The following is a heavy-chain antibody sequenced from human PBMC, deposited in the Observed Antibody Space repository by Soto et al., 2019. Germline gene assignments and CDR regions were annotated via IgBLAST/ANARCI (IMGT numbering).Heavy chain of an antibody. CDR1: GASISSYY. V-gene: IGHV4-59*08. CDR3: ARRDSSAYYNWFDP. Sequence: SETLSLTCTVSGASISSYYWSWIRQPPGKGLEWIGFVYNGGSTKYNPSLKSRVTISVDTSKNQFSLKLSSVTAADTAVYYCARRDSSAYYNWFDPWGQGTLVTVSS. D-gene: IGHD3-22*01. CDR2: VYNGGST. J-gene: IGHJ5*02.